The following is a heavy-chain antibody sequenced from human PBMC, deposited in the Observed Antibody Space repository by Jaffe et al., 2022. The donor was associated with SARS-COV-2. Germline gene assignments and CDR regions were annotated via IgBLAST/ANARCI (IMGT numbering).Heavy chain of an antibody. CDR3: ARDADGNFDY. Sequence: EVQLVESGGGLAQPGGSLRLSCAASGFTFSIHSMNWVRQAPGKGLEWISYISYSSSIIHYADSVKGRFTISRDNAKDSLYLQMNSLRDEDTAVYYCARDADGNFDYWGQGTRVTVSS. V-gene: IGHV3-48*02. CDR2: ISYSSSII. J-gene: IGHJ4*02. CDR1: GFTFSIHS. D-gene: IGHD1-26*01.